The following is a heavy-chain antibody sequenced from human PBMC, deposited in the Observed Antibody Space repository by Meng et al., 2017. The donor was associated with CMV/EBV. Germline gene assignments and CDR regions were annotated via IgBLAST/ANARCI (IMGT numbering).Heavy chain of an antibody. CDR2: ISSSSSYI. V-gene: IGHV3-21*01. Sequence: GGSLRLSCAASGFTFSSYSMNWVRQAPGKGLEWVSSISSSSSYIYYADSVKGRFTISRDNAKNSLYLQMNSLRAEDTAVYYCARDQSDYDFWSGWSYGMDVWDQGTTVTVSS. CDR3: ARDQSDYDFWSGWSYGMDV. J-gene: IGHJ6*02. CDR1: GFTFSSYS. D-gene: IGHD3-3*01.